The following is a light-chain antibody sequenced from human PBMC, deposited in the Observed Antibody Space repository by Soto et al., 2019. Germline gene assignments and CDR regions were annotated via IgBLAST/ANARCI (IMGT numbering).Light chain of an antibody. CDR2: EVN. CDR1: SSDVGGYNY. Sequence: QCVLTQPASVSGSPGQSLTISCTGTSSDVGGYNYVSWFQQHPGKAPKLMIFEVNNRPSGVSDRFSGSKSGNTASLTISGLQPEDEADYYCSSFTRSSTRVFGSGTKLTVL. J-gene: IGLJ1*01. CDR3: SSFTRSSTRV. V-gene: IGLV2-14*01.